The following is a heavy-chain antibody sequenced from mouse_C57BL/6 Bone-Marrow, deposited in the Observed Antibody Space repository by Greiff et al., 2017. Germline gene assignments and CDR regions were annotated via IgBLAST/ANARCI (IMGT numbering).Heavy chain of an antibody. CDR1: GFNIKDDY. CDR3: TYGKDWYFDV. CDR2: IDPENGDT. V-gene: IGHV14-4*01. D-gene: IGHD2-1*01. Sequence: EVQLVESGAELVRPGASVKLSCTASGFNIKDDYMHWVKQRPEQGLEWIGWIDPENGDTEYASKFQGKATITADTSSNTAYLQLSSLTSEDTAVYYCTYGKDWYFDVWGTGTTVTVSS. J-gene: IGHJ1*03.